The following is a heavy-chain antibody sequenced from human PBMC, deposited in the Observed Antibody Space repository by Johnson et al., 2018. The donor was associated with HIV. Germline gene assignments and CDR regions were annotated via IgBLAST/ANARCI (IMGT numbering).Heavy chain of an antibody. V-gene: IGHV3-30*18. D-gene: IGHD2-21*01. Sequence: QVHLVESGGGVVQPGRSLRLSCAASGFTFSSYGMHWVRQAPGTGLEWAAVISYDGSDKYYADSVKGRFTISRDNSKNTLYLQMNSLRAEDTAVYYCAKGPQGIATPDAFDIWGQGTMVTVSS. CDR3: AKGPQGIATPDAFDI. CDR1: GFTFSSYG. CDR2: ISYDGSDK. J-gene: IGHJ3*02.